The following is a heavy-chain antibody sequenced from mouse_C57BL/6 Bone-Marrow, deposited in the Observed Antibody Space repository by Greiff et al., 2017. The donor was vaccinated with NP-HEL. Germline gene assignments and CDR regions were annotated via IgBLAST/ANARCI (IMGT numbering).Heavy chain of an antibody. Sequence: SLEWVAYISSGGDYIYYADTVKGRFTISRDNARNTLYLQMSSLKSEDTAMYYCTRFYGSSPGYFDYWGQGTTHTVSS. D-gene: IGHD1-1*01. CDR2: ISSGGDYI. V-gene: IGHV5-9-1*02. J-gene: IGHJ2*01. CDR3: TRFYGSSPGYFDY.